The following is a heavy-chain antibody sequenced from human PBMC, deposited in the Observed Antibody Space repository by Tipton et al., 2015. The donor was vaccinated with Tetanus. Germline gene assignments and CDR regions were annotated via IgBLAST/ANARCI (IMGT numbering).Heavy chain of an antibody. CDR1: GYIFTNYW. CDR2: IYPGDSDT. D-gene: IGHD2-15*01. Sequence: VQLVQSGGEVKKPGESLKISCKGSGYIFTNYWIGWVRQKPGKGLEWMGIIYPGDSDTRHSPSFQGQVTISVDKSINTAYLQWSSLKASDTSMFYCARAHCSDGVCNFDFWGQGALVTVAS. CDR3: ARAHCSDGVCNFDF. J-gene: IGHJ4*02. V-gene: IGHV5-51*01.